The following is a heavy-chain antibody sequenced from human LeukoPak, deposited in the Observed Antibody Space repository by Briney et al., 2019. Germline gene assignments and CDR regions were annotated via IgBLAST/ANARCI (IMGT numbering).Heavy chain of an antibody. D-gene: IGHD6-13*01. Sequence: GGSLRLSCAASGFTFSSYSINWVRQAPGMGLQWVSSIGSRSSYIYYADSVKGRFTISRDNAKNSLYLQMNSLRAEDTAVYYCASGQQLGFDYWGQGTLVTVSS. V-gene: IGHV3-21*01. CDR2: IGSRSSYI. CDR1: GFTFSSYS. J-gene: IGHJ4*02. CDR3: ASGQQLGFDY.